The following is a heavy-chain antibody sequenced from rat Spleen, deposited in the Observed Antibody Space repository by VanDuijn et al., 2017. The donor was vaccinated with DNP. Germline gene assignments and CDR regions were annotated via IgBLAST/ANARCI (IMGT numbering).Heavy chain of an antibody. J-gene: IGHJ2*01. Sequence: EVQLVESGGGLVQPGGSMQLSCAASGFAFSDYDMAWVRQAPKKGLEWVTSISSSAGSTSYRDSVKGRFTISRDNAKNTLYLQMDSLRSEDTATYYCTTDFERGYWGQGVMVTVSS. CDR3: TTDFERGY. D-gene: IGHD1-11*01. V-gene: IGHV5-20*01. CDR2: ISSSAGST. CDR1: GFAFSDYD.